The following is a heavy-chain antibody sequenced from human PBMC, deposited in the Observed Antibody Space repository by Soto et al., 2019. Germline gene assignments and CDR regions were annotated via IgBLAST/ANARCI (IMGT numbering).Heavy chain of an antibody. CDR3: ARDGIAAAGNFDY. D-gene: IGHD6-13*01. V-gene: IGHV4-30-4*01. Sequence: SETLSLTCTVSGGSISSGDYYWSWILQPPGKGLEWIGYIYYSGSTYYNPSLKSRVTISVDTSKNQFSLKLSSVTAADTAVYYCARDGIAAAGNFDYWGQGTLVTVT. J-gene: IGHJ4*02. CDR1: GGSISSGDYY. CDR2: IYYSGST.